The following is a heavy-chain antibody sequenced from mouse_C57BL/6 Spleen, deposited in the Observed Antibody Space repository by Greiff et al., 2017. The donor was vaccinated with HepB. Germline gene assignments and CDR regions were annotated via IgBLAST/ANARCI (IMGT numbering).Heavy chain of an antibody. CDR1: GYTFTSYD. J-gene: IGHJ3*01. CDR3: ARRGSYDYDQGLAY. V-gene: IGHV1-85*01. D-gene: IGHD2-4*01. CDR2: IYPRDGST. Sequence: QVQLQQSGPELVKPGASVKLSCKASGYTFTSYDINWVKQRPGQGLEWIGWIYPRDGSTKYNEKFKGKATLTVDTSSSTAYMELHSLTSEDSAVYFCARRGSYDYDQGLAYWGQGTLVTVSA.